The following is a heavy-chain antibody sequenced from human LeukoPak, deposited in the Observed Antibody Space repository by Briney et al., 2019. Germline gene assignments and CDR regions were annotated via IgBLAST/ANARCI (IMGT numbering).Heavy chain of an antibody. CDR3: TRHDPSPHDFGGVVAPANY. CDR1: GGSICGYY. Sequence: PSETLSLTCNVSGGSICGYYWGGLRQPPGKRLEWIGNIYYSGTTNYNPSLDSRLTISLDTSKNQVSLKLRSVTAADTALYYCTRHDPSPHDFGGVVAPANYWGLGTLVTVSS. J-gene: IGHJ4*02. D-gene: IGHD3-16*02. CDR2: IYYSGTT. V-gene: IGHV4-59*01.